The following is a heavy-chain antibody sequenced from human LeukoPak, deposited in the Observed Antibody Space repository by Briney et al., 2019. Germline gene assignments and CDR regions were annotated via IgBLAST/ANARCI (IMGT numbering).Heavy chain of an antibody. CDR1: GGTFSSYA. CDR3: ARDRHHRFGELFP. J-gene: IGHJ4*02. Sequence: SVKVSCKASGGTFSSYAISWVRQAPGQGLEWMGGIIPIFGTANYAQKFQGRVTMTEDTSTDTAYMELSSLRSEDTAVYYCARDRHHRFGELFPWGQGTLVTVSS. CDR2: IIPIFGTA. V-gene: IGHV1-69*06. D-gene: IGHD3-10*01.